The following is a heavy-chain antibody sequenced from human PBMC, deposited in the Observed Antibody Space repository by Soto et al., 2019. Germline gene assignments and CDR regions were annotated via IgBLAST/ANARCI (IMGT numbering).Heavy chain of an antibody. V-gene: IGHV1-2*02. D-gene: IGHD2-2*01. Sequence: GDSVKVSCKASGYTFTGYYMHWVRQAPGQGLEWMGWINPNSGGTNYAQKFQGRVTMTRDTYISTAYMELSRLRSDDTAVYYCARPTVPAANRVYYYRQDVWAQRTTDPVSS. CDR1: GYTFTGYY. J-gene: IGHJ6*02. CDR3: ARPTVPAANRVYYYRQDV. CDR2: INPNSGGT.